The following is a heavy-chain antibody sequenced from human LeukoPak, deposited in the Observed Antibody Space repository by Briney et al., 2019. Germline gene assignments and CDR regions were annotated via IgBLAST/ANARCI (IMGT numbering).Heavy chain of an antibody. J-gene: IGHJ4*02. CDR2: IYYSGST. CDR1: GGSISSGDYY. Sequence: SQTLSLTCTVSGGSISSGDYYWSWIRQPPGKGLEWIGYIYYSGSTYYNPSLKSRVTISVDTSKNQFSLKLSSVTAADTAVYYCASTRDGLGEPLDYWGQGTLVTVSS. V-gene: IGHV4-30-4*01. CDR3: ASTRDGLGEPLDY. D-gene: IGHD3-10*01.